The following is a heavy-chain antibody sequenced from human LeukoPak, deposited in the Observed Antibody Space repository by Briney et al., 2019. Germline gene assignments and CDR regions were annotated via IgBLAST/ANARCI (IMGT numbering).Heavy chain of an antibody. CDR3: ARVYYYDSSGPHVI. CDR1: GGSISSYY. Sequence: SETLSLTCTVSGGSISSYYWSWIRQPPGKGLEWIGYIYYSGSTNYNPSLKSRVTISVDTSKNQFSLKLSSVTAADTAVYYCARVYYYDSSGPHVIWGQGTMVTVSS. D-gene: IGHD3-22*01. CDR2: IYYSGST. V-gene: IGHV4-59*01. J-gene: IGHJ3*02.